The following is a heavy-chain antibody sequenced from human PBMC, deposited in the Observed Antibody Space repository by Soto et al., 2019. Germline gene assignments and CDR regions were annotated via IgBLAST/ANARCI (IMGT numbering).Heavy chain of an antibody. Sequence: GESLKISCKGFGYTFTNYWIGWVRQMPGKGPEWMGIIYPGDSDTKYNPSFQGQVTISADKSITTTYLQWSSLKASDTAIYYCAASIYYYGMDVWGQGTTVTVSS. CDR2: IYPGDSDT. J-gene: IGHJ6*02. CDR1: GYTFTNYW. V-gene: IGHV5-51*01. CDR3: AASIYYYGMDV.